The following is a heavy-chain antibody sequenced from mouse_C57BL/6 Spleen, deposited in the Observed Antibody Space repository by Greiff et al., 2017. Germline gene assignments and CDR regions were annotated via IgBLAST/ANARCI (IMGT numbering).Heavy chain of an antibody. Sequence: EVKLMESGGGLVQPGGSMKLSCVASGFTFSNYWMNWVRQSPEKGLEWVAQIRLKSDNYATHYAESVKGRFTISRDDSKSSVYLQMNNLRAEDTGIYYCTAGGLRRFYAMDYWGQGTSVTVSS. D-gene: IGHD2-4*01. CDR2: IRLKSDNYAT. J-gene: IGHJ4*01. CDR1: GFTFSNYW. V-gene: IGHV6-3*01. CDR3: TAGGLRRFYAMDY.